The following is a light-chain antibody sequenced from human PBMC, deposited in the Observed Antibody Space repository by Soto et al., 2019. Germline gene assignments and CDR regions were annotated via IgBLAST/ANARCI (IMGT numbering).Light chain of an antibody. J-gene: IGKJ1*01. CDR1: QSISGK. Sequence: EIVMTQSPATLCLSPGERATLSCRASQSISGKLAWYQQKPGQAPRLLVYGASTRATGIPARFSGSGSGTEFTLTISGLQSEDFAVYYCQQYHNWPPWTFGQGTKVDIK. CDR2: GAS. CDR3: QQYHNWPPWT. V-gene: IGKV3-15*01.